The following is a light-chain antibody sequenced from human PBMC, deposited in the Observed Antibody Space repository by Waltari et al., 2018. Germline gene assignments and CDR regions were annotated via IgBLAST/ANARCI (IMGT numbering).Light chain of an antibody. CDR1: GSGVGASDF. CDR3: SSQTLDGVVL. CDR2: DVT. J-gene: IGLJ2*01. Sequence: QSALPQPASVSGSPGQSITISCSGIGSGVGASDFVSWFQLHPGKAPQVIIYDVTNRPAGVSDRFSASKSADTASLTISGLQPEDEGDYYCSSQTLDGVVLFGGGTKLTVL. V-gene: IGLV2-14*03.